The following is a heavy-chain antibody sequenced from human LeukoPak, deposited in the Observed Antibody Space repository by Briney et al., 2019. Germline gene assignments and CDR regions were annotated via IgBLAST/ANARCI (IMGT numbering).Heavy chain of an antibody. Sequence: SETLSLTCTVSGDSITSGGYYWSWIRQRPGEGLEWIGYIYKTGSTYYSPSRKSRVTMSVDTSRNQFSLKLNSVTAADTAVYYCARDVLRWGQGTLVTVSS. J-gene: IGHJ4*02. CDR3: ARDVLR. V-gene: IGHV4-31*03. CDR2: IYKTGST. CDR1: GDSITSGGYY.